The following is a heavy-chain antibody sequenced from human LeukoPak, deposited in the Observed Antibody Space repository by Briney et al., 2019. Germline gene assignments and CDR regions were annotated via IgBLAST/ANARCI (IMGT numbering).Heavy chain of an antibody. J-gene: IGHJ4*02. CDR1: GGTFSSYA. V-gene: IGHV1-69*05. CDR2: IIPIFGTA. CDR3: ARGLVPGAGSWQTNFDY. Sequence: ASVKVSCKASGGTFSSYAISWVRQAPGQGLEWMGGIIPIFGTANYAQKFQGRVTITTDESTSTAYMELSSLRSEDTAVYYCARGLVPGAGSWQTNFDYGGQGTLVTVSS. D-gene: IGHD6-13*01.